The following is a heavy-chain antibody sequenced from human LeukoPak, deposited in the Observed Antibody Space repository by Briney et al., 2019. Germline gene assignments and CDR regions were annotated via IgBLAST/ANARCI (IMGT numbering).Heavy chain of an antibody. V-gene: IGHV3-48*01. CDR1: GFTFSSYS. CDR3: ARDPSPGDSRPNWFDP. J-gene: IGHJ5*02. D-gene: IGHD7-27*01. Sequence: GGSLRLSCAASGFTFSSYSMNWVRQAPGKGLEWVSYISASSNTIYYADSVKGRFTISRDNVKNSLYLQMNSLRAEDTAVYYCARDPSPGDSRPNWFDPWGQGTLVSVSS. CDR2: ISASSNTI.